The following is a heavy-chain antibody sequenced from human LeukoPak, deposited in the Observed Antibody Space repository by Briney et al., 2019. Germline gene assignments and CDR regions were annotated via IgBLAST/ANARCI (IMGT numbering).Heavy chain of an antibody. CDR2: ISSSSSYI. V-gene: IGHV3-21*01. CDR3: AADIVVVPAVLFDY. J-gene: IGHJ4*02. D-gene: IGHD2-2*01. Sequence: PGGSLRLSCAASAFTFSSYSMNWVRQAPGKGLEWVSSISSSSSYIYYADSVKGRFTISRDNAKNSLYLQMNSLRAEDTAVYYCAADIVVVPAVLFDYWGQGTLVTVSS. CDR1: AFTFSSYS.